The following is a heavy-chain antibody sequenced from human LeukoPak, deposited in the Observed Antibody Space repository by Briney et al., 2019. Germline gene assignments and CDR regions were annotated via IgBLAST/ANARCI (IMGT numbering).Heavy chain of an antibody. J-gene: IGHJ4*02. CDR2: IYTSGST. Sequence: SETLSLTCTVSGGSISSYYWSWIRQPAGKGLEWIGRIYTSGSTNYNPSLKSRVTMSVDTSKNQSSLKLSSVTAADTAVYYCAGEDIVVVPAAIGYWGQGTLVTVSS. CDR1: GGSISSYY. CDR3: AGEDIVVVPAAIGY. V-gene: IGHV4-4*07. D-gene: IGHD2-2*01.